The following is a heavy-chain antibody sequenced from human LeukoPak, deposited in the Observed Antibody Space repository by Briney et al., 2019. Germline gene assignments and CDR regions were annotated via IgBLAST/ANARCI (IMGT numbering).Heavy chain of an antibody. CDR2: IYTSGST. J-gene: IGHJ4*02. D-gene: IGHD6-13*01. V-gene: IGHV4-4*07. Sequence: SSETLSLTCTVSGGSISSYYWSWIRQPAGKGLEWIGRIYTSGSTNYNPSLKSRVTMSVDTSKNQFSLKLSSVTAADTAVYYCARTTGRGSSWYGDYFDYWGQGTLVTVSS. CDR1: GGSISSYY. CDR3: ARTTGRGSSWYGDYFDY.